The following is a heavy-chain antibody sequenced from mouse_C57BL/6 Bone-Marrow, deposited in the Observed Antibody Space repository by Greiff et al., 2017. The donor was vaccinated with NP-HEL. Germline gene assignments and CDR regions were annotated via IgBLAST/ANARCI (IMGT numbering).Heavy chain of an antibody. Sequence: EVQGVESGGDLVKPGGSLKLSCAASGFTFSSYGMSWVRQTPDKRLEWVATISSGGSYTYYPDSVKGRFTISRDNAKNTLYPQMSSLKFEDTAMYYCARSYYGSSYDFDYWGQGTTLTVSS. CDR2: ISSGGSYT. J-gene: IGHJ2*01. D-gene: IGHD1-1*01. V-gene: IGHV5-6*01. CDR1: GFTFSSYG. CDR3: ARSYYGSSYDFDY.